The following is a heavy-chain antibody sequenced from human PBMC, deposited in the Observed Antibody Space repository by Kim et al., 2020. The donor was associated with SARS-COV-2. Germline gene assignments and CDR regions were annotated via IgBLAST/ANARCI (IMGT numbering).Heavy chain of an antibody. D-gene: IGHD1-26*01. Sequence: GGSLRLSCAASGFTLSGQAMSWVRQAPGKGLEWVSGISSSGGTTYSADSVKGRCIISTDTSKNTLYLQMDTLRAEDTAVYYCTKAATGRGYYFEYWGLGTLVTVSS. CDR3: TKAATGRGYYFEY. J-gene: IGHJ4*02. CDR2: ISSSGGTT. CDR1: GFTLSGQA. V-gene: IGHV3-23*01.